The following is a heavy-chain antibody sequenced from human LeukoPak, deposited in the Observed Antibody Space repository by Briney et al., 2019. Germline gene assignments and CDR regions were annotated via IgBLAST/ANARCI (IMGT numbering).Heavy chain of an antibody. D-gene: IGHD4-11*01. CDR1: GFTFSSYS. CDR3: ARDKETYSNPMGY. Sequence: GGSLRLSCAASGFTFSSYSMNWVRQAPGKGLEWVSYISSSSSTIYYADSVKGRFTISRDNAKNSLYLQMNSLRAEDTAAYYCARDKETYSNPMGYWGQGTLVTVSS. J-gene: IGHJ4*02. CDR2: ISSSSSTI. V-gene: IGHV3-48*04.